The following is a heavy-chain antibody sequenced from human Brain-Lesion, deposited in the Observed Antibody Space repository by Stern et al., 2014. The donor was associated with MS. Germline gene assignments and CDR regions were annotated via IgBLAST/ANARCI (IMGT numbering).Heavy chain of an antibody. V-gene: IGHV4-59*01. J-gene: IGHJ4*02. CDR2: IYHTGST. D-gene: IGHD3-22*01. CDR3: ARNHRPPVNYYDALHY. Sequence: QLVQSGPGLVKPSETLSLTCTVSGGSINGYYWSWIRQPPGKGLEWIGYIYHTGSTNYNPSLKSRVTMSVDTSENQFSLKLSSVTAADTAIYFCARNHRPPVNYYDALHYGGQGMLVTVSS. CDR1: GGSINGYY.